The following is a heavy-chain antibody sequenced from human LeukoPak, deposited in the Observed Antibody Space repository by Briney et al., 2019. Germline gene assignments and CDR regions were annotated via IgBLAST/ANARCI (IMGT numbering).Heavy chain of an antibody. CDR3: ERGTFDDHGDYDRGDYFDH. D-gene: IGHD4-17*01. V-gene: IGHV4-39*02. Sequence: SETLSLTWTVSGASISSSSSSSGWVRQPPGKGPEWIGSIYYSGLTYDNPSLKSRVSISVDPSKNHFSLKVSSVTAAGTAVYYSERGTFDDHGDYDRGDYFDHWGQGTLVTVSS. J-gene: IGHJ4*02. CDR1: GASISSSSSS. CDR2: IYYSGLT.